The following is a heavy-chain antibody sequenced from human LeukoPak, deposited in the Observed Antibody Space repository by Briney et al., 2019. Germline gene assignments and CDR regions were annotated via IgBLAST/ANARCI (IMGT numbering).Heavy chain of an antibody. J-gene: IGHJ3*02. CDR3: AGQGQWLLLDGFDI. CDR2: IYYSGST. Sequence: KPSETLSLICTVSGGSISSSNYYWGWIRQPPGKGLEWIGNIYYSGSTYYNPSLKSRVTISVDTSKNQFSLKLSSVTAADTAVYYCAGQGQWLLLDGFDIWGQGTMVTVSS. D-gene: IGHD6-19*01. CDR1: GGSISSSNYY. V-gene: IGHV4-39*01.